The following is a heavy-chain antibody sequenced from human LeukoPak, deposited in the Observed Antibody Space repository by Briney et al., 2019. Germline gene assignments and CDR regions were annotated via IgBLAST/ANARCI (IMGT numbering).Heavy chain of an antibody. CDR2: ISYDGSNK. D-gene: IGHD3-22*01. V-gene: IGHV3-30*04. J-gene: IGHJ3*02. CDR3: AREPNYYDSSGYFAFDI. CDR1: GFTFSSYA. Sequence: GGSLRLSCAASGFTFSSYAMHWVRQAPGKGLEWVAVISYDGSNKYYADSVKGRFTISRDNSKNTLYLQMNSLRAEDTAVYYCAREPNYYDSSGYFAFDIWGQGTMVTVSS.